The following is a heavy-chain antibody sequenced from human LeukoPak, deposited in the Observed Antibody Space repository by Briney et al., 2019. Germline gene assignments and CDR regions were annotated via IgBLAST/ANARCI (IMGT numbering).Heavy chain of an antibody. Sequence: ASVKVSCKASGYTFTSYGISWVRQAPGQGLEWMGWISAYNGNTNYAQKLQGRVTITRDTSISTAYMELTSLRSEDTAVYYCARVDGSPDYWGQGTLVTVSS. D-gene: IGHD2-15*01. V-gene: IGHV1-18*01. CDR1: GYTFTSYG. CDR2: ISAYNGNT. CDR3: ARVDGSPDY. J-gene: IGHJ4*02.